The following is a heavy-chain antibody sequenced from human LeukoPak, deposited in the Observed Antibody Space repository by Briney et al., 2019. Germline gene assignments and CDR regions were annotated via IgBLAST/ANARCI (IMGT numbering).Heavy chain of an antibody. CDR2: INHSGST. Sequence: SETLSLTCTVSGGSISSSSYYWGWIRQPPGKGLEWIGEINHSGSTNYNPSLKSRVTISVDTSKNQFSLKLSSVTAADTAVYYCARSKDILTGYCFDYWGQGTLVTVSS. J-gene: IGHJ4*02. D-gene: IGHD3-9*01. CDR3: ARSKDILTGYCFDY. CDR1: GGSISSSSYY. V-gene: IGHV4-39*07.